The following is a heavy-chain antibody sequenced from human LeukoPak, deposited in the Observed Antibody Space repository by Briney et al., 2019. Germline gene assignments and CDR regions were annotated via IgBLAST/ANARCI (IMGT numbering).Heavy chain of an antibody. V-gene: IGHV1-18*01. CDR2: ISAYNGNT. Sequence: ASVKVSCKASGYTFTSYGISWVRQAPGQGLEWMGWISAYNGNTNYAQKLRGRVTMTTDTSTSTAYMELRSLRSDDTAVYYCARDHGGNSGYYFDYWGQGTLVTVSS. D-gene: IGHD4-23*01. CDR3: ARDHGGNSGYYFDY. J-gene: IGHJ4*02. CDR1: GYTFTSYG.